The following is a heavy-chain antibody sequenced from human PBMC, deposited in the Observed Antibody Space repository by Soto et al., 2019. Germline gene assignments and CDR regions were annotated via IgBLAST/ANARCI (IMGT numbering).Heavy chain of an antibody. Sequence: QVQLVQSGAEVRRPGASVKVSCKASGYSFTSLHFNWVRQATGQGLEWIGWMNPHSGETGYAQRFQGRVTMPRDISLSTAYMDLRSLTSHDTAVYFCTRGSPGPVDHWGQGTLVTVSS. CDR2: MNPHSGET. J-gene: IGHJ4*02. CDR1: GYSFTSLH. V-gene: IGHV1-8*01. CDR3: TRGSPGPVDH. D-gene: IGHD3-10*01.